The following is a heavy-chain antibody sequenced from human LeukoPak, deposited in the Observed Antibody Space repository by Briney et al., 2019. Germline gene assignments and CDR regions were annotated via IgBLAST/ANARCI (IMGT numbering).Heavy chain of an antibody. J-gene: IGHJ3*02. CDR1: GFTFSSHS. V-gene: IGHV3-21*01. CDR2: ISSSSSYI. CDR3: ARDKFPPYSSYAFDI. Sequence: GGSLRLSCAASGFTFSSHSMNWVRQAPGEGLEWVSSISSSSSYIYYADSVKGRFTISRDNAKNSLYLQMNSLRAEDTAVYYCARDKFPPYSSYAFDIWGQGTMVTVSS. D-gene: IGHD6-19*01.